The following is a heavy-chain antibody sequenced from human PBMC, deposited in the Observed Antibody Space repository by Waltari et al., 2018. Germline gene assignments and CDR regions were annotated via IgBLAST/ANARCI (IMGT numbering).Heavy chain of an antibody. V-gene: IGHV3-9*01. CDR2: ISSNSVNI. D-gene: IGHD4-17*01. CDR3: AKGRGADYVGWFDP. Sequence: EVQLVESGGGLVQTGRSLRLSCAASGFTFEQFGMPWVRQGPVKGLEWVSGISSNSVNIGYADSVKGRFTISRDNAKNSLYLQMNSLRVEDTALYYCAKGRGADYVGWFDPWGQGTLVTVSS. CDR1: GFTFEQFG. J-gene: IGHJ5*02.